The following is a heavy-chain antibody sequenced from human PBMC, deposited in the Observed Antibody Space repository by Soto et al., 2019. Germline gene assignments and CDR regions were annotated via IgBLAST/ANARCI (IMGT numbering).Heavy chain of an antibody. J-gene: IGHJ5*02. CDR2: IFYSGNS. CDR3: GSPGDKWMIRPFCS. Sequence: SETLSLTCSVSGGSISHYYWSWIRPSSGKGIEWIGLIFYSGNSNYNPSLTSRVSMSVDMSKNQFSLKLTSVPAADTAMYGAGSPGDKWMIRPFCSWGQGTLFTVSS. D-gene: IGHD6-19*01. V-gene: IGHV4-59*12. CDR1: GGSISHYY.